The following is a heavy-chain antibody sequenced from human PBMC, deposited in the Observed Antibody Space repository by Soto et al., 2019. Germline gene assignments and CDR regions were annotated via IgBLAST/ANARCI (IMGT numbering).Heavy chain of an antibody. D-gene: IGHD3-10*01. CDR1: CGSFSGYY. J-gene: IGHJ6*02. CDR3: ARLVREDYYYYGMDV. Sequence: WETLSLTCAVYCGSFSGYYWSWIRQPPGKGLEWIGEINHSGSTNYNPSLKSRVTISVDTSKNQFSLKLSSVTAADTAVYYCARLVREDYYYYGMDVWGQGTTVTVSS. CDR2: INHSGST. V-gene: IGHV4-34*01.